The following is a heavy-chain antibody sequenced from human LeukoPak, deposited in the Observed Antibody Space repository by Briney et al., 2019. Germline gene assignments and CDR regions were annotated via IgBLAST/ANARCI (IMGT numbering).Heavy chain of an antibody. CDR1: GGSISSYY. Sequence: SETLSLTCTVSGGSISSYYWSWIRQPPGKGLEWIGYIFYSGSTNYNPSLKSRVTISLDTSKNQFSLKLSSVTAADTAVYYCARGDRGYNYGPFDCWGQGTLVTVSS. V-gene: IGHV4-59*01. CDR2: IFYSGST. D-gene: IGHD5-18*01. CDR3: ARGDRGYNYGPFDC. J-gene: IGHJ4*02.